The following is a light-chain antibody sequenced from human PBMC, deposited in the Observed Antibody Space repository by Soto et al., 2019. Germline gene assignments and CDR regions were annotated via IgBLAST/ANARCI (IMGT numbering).Light chain of an antibody. J-gene: IGLJ1*01. CDR2: EVS. CDR3: SAYAGSNNFV. Sequence: QSVLTQPPSASGSAGQSVTISCTGTSSDVGDNYVSWYQQHLAKTPKLIIYEVSQRPSGVPDRFSGSKSGNTASLTVSGLQTEDEADYYCSAYAGSNNFVFGSGTKVTVL. V-gene: IGLV2-8*01. CDR1: SSDVGDNY.